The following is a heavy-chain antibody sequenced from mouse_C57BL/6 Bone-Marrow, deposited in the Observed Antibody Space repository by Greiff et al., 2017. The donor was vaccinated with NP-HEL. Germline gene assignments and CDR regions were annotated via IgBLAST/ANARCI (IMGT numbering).Heavy chain of an antibody. J-gene: IGHJ4*01. CDR2: ISNGGGST. CDR3: ARHPENGYYAAMDY. CDR1: GFTFSDYY. V-gene: IGHV5-12*01. D-gene: IGHD2-3*01. Sequence: EVKLVESGGGLVQPGGSLKLSCAASGFTFSDYYMYWVRQTPEKRLEWVAYISNGGGSTYYPDTVKGRFTISRDNAENTLYLHMSRLKSEDTAMYYCARHPENGYYAAMDYWGQGTSVTVSS.